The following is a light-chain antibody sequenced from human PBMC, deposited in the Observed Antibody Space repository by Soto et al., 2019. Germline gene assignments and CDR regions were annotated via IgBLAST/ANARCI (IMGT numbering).Light chain of an antibody. CDR2: GAS. CDR1: PSISQY. J-gene: IGKJ4*01. V-gene: IGKV1-39*01. Sequence: DIQMTPSPSSLSASVGDRVTLTCRASPSISQYLNWYQQTPGKAPKLLIYGASTFRSGGPSRFSGGGSGTEFTLTISSLQAEEVATDYCQQTHTSLALTFGGGTKVEIK. CDR3: QQTHTSLALT.